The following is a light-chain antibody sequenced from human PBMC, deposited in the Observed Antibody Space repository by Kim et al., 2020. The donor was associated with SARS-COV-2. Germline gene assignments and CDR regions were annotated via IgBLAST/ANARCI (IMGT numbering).Light chain of an antibody. J-gene: IGKJ5*01. V-gene: IGKV3-20*01. Sequence: PGERATLPCTASQVVSASYFTRYQQTPGQPPRLLIYGASIRATGVPDRFTGSGSGADFTLTISRLEREDFAVYYCQLYGTSVTFGQGTRLEI. CDR2: GAS. CDR3: QLYGTSVT. CDR1: QVVSASY.